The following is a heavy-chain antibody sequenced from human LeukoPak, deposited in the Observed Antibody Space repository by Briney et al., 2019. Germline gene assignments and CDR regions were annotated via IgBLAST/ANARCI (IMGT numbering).Heavy chain of an antibody. V-gene: IGHV3-21*01. CDR1: GFTFSSYS. J-gene: IGHJ6*03. Sequence: PGGSLRLSCAASGFTFSSYSMNRVRQAPGKGLEWVSSISCSSSYIYYADSVKGRFTISRDNAKNSLYLQMNSLRAEDTAVYYCARSPDSRTDIVVVPAHTSPYYMDVWGKGTTVTVSS. CDR3: ARSPDSRTDIVVVPAHTSPYYMDV. D-gene: IGHD2-2*01. CDR2: ISCSSSYI.